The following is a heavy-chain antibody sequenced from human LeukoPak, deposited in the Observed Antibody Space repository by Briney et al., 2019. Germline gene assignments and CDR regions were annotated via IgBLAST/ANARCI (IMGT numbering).Heavy chain of an antibody. J-gene: IGHJ4*02. CDR3: ARHHSGSYRGGHYFDY. CDR2: XYYSGST. CDR1: XXXXXSXXYX. V-gene: IGHV4-30-4*01. D-gene: IGHD1-26*01. Sequence: SQTLSLTCTVXXXXXXSXXYXXXXXRXXXXXXXXXXXXXYYSGSTYYNPSLKSRVTISVDTSKNQFSLKLSSVTAADTAVYYCARHHSGSYRGGHYFDYWGQGTLVTVSS.